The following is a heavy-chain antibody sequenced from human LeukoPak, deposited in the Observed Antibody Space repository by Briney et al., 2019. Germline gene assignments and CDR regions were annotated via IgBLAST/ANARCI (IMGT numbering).Heavy chain of an antibody. CDR1: GGTFSSYA. J-gene: IGHJ6*02. Sequence: SVKVSCKASGGTFSSYAISWVRQAPGQGLVWMGGIIPIFGTANYAQKFQGRVTITADESTSTAYMELSSLRSEDTAVYYCARSLTGYYGPGPGSYYYYGMDVWGQGTTVTVSS. D-gene: IGHD3-9*01. CDR3: ARSLTGYYGPGPGSYYYYGMDV. V-gene: IGHV1-69*01. CDR2: IIPIFGTA.